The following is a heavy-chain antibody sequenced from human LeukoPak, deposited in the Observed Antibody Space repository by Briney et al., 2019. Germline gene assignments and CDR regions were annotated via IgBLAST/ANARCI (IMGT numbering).Heavy chain of an antibody. V-gene: IGHV3-21*01. J-gene: IGHJ6*02. Sequence: SGGSLRLSCAASGFTFSSYSMNWVRQAPGKGLEWVSSISSSSSYIYYADSVKGRFTISRDNAKNSLYLQMNSLRAEDTAVYYCARGYRDGYNGVDYYGMDVWGQGTTVTVSS. D-gene: IGHD5-24*01. CDR2: ISSSSSYI. CDR3: ARGYRDGYNGVDYYGMDV. CDR1: GFTFSSYS.